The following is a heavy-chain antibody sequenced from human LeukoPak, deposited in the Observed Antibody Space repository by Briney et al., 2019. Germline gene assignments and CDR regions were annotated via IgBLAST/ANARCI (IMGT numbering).Heavy chain of an antibody. J-gene: IGHJ4*02. CDR1: GFTLSDYY. Sequence: GGSLRLSCAASGFTLSDYYMSWICQAPGKGLEWVSYISSSSSYTNYADSVKGRFTISRDDAKNSLYLQMNSLRAEDTAVYYCARPKHYYGSGSYHPFDYWGQGTLVTVSS. CDR2: ISSSSSYT. CDR3: ARPKHYYGSGSYHPFDY. V-gene: IGHV3-11*06. D-gene: IGHD3-10*01.